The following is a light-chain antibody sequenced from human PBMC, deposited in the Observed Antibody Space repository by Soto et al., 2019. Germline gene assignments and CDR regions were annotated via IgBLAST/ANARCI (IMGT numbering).Light chain of an antibody. V-gene: IGKV1-5*01. J-gene: IGKJ1*01. CDR2: AAS. CDR3: QQYNSYRT. Sequence: DIQMTQSPSTLSASVGDRVTITCRARQSISIWLAWYQQKPGKAPKLLIYAASILESGVPSRFSGSGSGTEFTLTISSLQPDDFATYYCQQYNSYRTFGQGTKVDIK. CDR1: QSISIW.